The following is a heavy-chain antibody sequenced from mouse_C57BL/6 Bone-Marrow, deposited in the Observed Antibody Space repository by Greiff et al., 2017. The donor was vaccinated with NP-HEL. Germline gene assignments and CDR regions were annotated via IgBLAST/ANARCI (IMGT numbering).Heavy chain of an antibody. J-gene: IGHJ2*01. CDR3: ARNLITTVVDY. Sequence: DVMLVESGGDLVKPGGSLKLSCAASGFTFSSYGMSWVRQTPDKRLEWVATISSGGSYTYYPDSVKGRFTISRDNAKNTLYLQMSSLKSEDSAMYYCARNLITTVVDYWGQGTTLTVSS. D-gene: IGHD1-1*01. V-gene: IGHV5-6*02. CDR2: ISSGGSYT. CDR1: GFTFSSYG.